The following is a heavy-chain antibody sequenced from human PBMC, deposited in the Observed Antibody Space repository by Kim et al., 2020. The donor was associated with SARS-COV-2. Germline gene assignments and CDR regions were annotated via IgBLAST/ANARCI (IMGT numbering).Heavy chain of an antibody. J-gene: IGHJ3*02. V-gene: IGHV3-23*01. D-gene: IGHD3-22*01. Sequence: DAVEGRFTISRDNSKNTLYLQMNSLRAEDTAVYYCAREITMIVVGDAFDIWGQGTMVTVSS. CDR3: AREITMIVVGDAFDI.